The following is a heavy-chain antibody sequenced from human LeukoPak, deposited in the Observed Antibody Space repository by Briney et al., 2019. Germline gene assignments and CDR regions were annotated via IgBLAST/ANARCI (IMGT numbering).Heavy chain of an antibody. Sequence: SETLSLTCTVSGGSISSYYWSWIRQPPGKGLEWIGYIYYSGSTNYNPSLKSRVTISVDTSKNQFSLKLSSVTAADTAVYYCAREVDYYDSSGYYPSYYFDYWGQGTLVTVSS. CDR1: GGSISSYY. CDR3: AREVDYYDSSGYYPSYYFDY. CDR2: IYYSGST. V-gene: IGHV4-59*12. J-gene: IGHJ4*02. D-gene: IGHD3-22*01.